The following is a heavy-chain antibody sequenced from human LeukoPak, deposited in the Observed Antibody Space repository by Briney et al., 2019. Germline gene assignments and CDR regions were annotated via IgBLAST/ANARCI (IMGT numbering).Heavy chain of an antibody. CDR3: ARTPTPGYDYYYYMDV. J-gene: IGHJ6*03. V-gene: IGHV1-2*02. CDR1: GYTFTNYG. Sequence: ASVKVSCKASGYTFTNYGIIWVRQAPGQGLEWMGWINPNSGGTNFAQNFQGRVTMTRDTSITTAYMELSSLRSDDTAVYYCARTPTPGYDYYYYMDVWGKGTTVTVSS. D-gene: IGHD3-16*01. CDR2: INPNSGGT.